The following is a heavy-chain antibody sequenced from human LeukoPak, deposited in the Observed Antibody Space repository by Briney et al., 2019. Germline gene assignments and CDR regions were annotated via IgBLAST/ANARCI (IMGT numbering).Heavy chain of an antibody. J-gene: IGHJ3*02. Sequence: SETLSLTCTVSGGSVSSGSYYWSWIRQPPGKGLEWIGYIYYSGSTNYNPSLKRRVTITVDTSKNQFSLKLSSVTAADTAVYYCAREGAFDIWGQGTMVTVSS. CDR2: IYYSGST. CDR3: AREGAFDI. V-gene: IGHV4-61*01. CDR1: GGSVSSGSYY.